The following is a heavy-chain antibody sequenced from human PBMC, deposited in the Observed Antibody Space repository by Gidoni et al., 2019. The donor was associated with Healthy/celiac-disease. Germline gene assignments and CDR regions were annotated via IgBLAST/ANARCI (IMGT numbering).Heavy chain of an antibody. CDR3: AKDPIYCSGGSCYISNWYFDL. V-gene: IGHV3-23*01. D-gene: IGHD2-15*01. J-gene: IGHJ2*01. CDR1: GFTFSSYA. Sequence: EVQLLESGGGLVQPGGSLRLSCAASGFTFSSYAMSWVRQAPGKGLEWVSAISGSGGSTYYADSVKGRFTISRDNSKNTLYLQMNSLRAEDTAVYYCAKDPIYCSGGSCYISNWYFDLWGRGTLVTVSS. CDR2: ISGSGGST.